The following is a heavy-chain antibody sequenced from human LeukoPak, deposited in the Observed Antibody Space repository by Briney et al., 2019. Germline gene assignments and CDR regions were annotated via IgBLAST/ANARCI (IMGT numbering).Heavy chain of an antibody. V-gene: IGHV3-7*01. CDR2: IRPDGSED. CDR3: ARRIAEAGSHAFDI. Sequence: GGSLRLSCAASGFTFSNYWMSWVRQAPGKGLEWVASIRPDGSEDYYMDSVKGRFTISRDNAENSLYLQMNSLRAEDTAVYNCARRIAEAGSHAFDIWGQGTMVTVSS. CDR1: GFTFSNYW. D-gene: IGHD6-13*01. J-gene: IGHJ3*02.